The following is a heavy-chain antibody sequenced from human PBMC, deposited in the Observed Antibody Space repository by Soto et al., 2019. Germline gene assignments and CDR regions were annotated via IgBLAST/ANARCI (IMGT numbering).Heavy chain of an antibody. J-gene: IGHJ5*02. Sequence: QVQLQESGPGLVKPSQTLSLTCTVSGGSISSGDYYWSWIRQPPGKGLEWIGYIYYSGSTYYNPSLKRRVTISVDTSKNRFSLKLSSVTAADTAVYYCARYSGYEGLRFDPWGQGTLVTVSS. D-gene: IGHD5-12*01. V-gene: IGHV4-30-4*01. CDR2: IYYSGST. CDR1: GGSISSGDYY. CDR3: ARYSGYEGLRFDP.